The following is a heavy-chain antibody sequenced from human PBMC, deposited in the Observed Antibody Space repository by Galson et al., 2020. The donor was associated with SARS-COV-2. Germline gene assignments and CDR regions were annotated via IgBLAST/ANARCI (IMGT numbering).Heavy chain of an antibody. D-gene: IGHD3-22*01. J-gene: IGHJ4*02. CDR1: GLSLSTTGVG. CDR2: IYWDDDT. V-gene: IGHV2-5*02. CDR3: AHMSVPYPDSGTYSFDY. Sequence: SGPTLVKHTQTLTLTCTVSGLSLSTTGVGVGWIRQPPGEALEWLALIYWDDDTRYNPSLKSRLTITKDTSKNQVFLTLTNMDPVDTATYFCAHMSVPYPDSGTYSFDYWGQGILVVVSS.